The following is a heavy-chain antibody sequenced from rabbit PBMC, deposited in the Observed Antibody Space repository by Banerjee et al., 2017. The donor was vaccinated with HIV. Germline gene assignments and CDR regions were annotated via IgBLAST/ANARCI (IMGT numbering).Heavy chain of an antibody. CDR3: VRVVAGYVYYFNL. J-gene: IGHJ4*01. CDR2: IDPVFGST. Sequence: QEQLVESGGGLVQPGGSLKLSCKASGFDFSSYGVSWVRQAPGKGLEWIGYIDPVFGSTLYADWVNGRFTISSHNAQNTLYLQLNSLTAADTATYFCVRVVAGYVYYFNLWGQGTLVTVS. D-gene: IGHD4-1*01. V-gene: IGHV1S47*01. CDR1: GFDFSSYG.